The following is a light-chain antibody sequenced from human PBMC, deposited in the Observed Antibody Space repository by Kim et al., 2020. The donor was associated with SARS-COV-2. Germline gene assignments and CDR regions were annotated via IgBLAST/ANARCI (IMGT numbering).Light chain of an antibody. CDR3: TAWDDRLKGVV. V-gene: IGLV1-44*01. Sequence: ELTQPPSASGTPGQGVTMSCTGSSSNIGGNTVTWYQQFPGTAPKVVISRNDERPSGVSDRFSGSKSGTSASLAISGLQSEDEADYPCTAWDDRLKGVVFGAGPQLTVL. J-gene: IGLJ3*02. CDR1: SSNIGGNT. CDR2: RND.